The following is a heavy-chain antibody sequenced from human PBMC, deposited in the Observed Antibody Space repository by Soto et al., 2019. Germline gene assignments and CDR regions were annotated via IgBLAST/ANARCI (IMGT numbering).Heavy chain of an antibody. Sequence: GASVKVSCKASGYTFASYGIRWVRQAPGQGLEWMGWISPNSGDTNYAQKFQGWVTMTRDTSISTAYMELSRLRSDDTAVYYCARGYCSSTSCRPLYYYYYMDVWGKGTTVTVSS. CDR3: ARGYCSSTSCRPLYYYYYMDV. V-gene: IGHV1-2*04. D-gene: IGHD2-2*01. CDR2: ISPNSGDT. CDR1: GYTFASYG. J-gene: IGHJ6*03.